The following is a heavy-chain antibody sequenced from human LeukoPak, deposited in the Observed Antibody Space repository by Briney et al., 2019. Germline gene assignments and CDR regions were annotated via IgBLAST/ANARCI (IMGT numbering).Heavy chain of an antibody. J-gene: IGHJ4*02. CDR1: GRPLSRDY. V-gene: IGHV4-4*08. CDR2: IAASQTT. Sequence: PSETLSLTCTVSGRPLSRDYWSWTPHPPGKALEFIGYIAASQTTKHNPSLKGRVTLSMDTSKNQFSLKLRSVTAADTAVYFCARFPYFEGFDYWGQGTQVIVSS. CDR3: ARFPYFEGFDY. D-gene: IGHD3-9*01.